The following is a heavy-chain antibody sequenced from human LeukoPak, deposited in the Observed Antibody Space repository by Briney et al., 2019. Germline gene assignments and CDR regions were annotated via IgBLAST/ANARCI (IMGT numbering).Heavy chain of an antibody. V-gene: IGHV4-31*03. Sequence: PSETLSLTCTVSGDSINGGGCYWSWIRQHPGKGLEWIGYIYYSGSTYYNPSLKSRVTISVDTSKNQFSLKVNSVTVADTAVYYCARDNYYGPGSFVYWGQGTLVTVSS. J-gene: IGHJ4*02. CDR1: GDSINGGGCY. D-gene: IGHD3-10*01. CDR2: IYYSGST. CDR3: ARDNYYGPGSFVY.